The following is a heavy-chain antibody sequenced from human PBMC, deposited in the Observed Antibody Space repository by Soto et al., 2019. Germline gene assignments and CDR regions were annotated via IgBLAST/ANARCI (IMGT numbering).Heavy chain of an antibody. CDR2: IKSKTDGGTT. V-gene: IGHV3-15*01. CDR3: TTGIVGAQASAEVFDI. CDR1: GFTFSNAW. J-gene: IGHJ3*02. Sequence: PGGSLRLSCAASGFTFSNAWMSWVRQAPGKGLEWVGRIKSKTDGGTTDYAAPVKGRFTISRDDSKNTLYLQMNSLKTEDTAVYYCTTGIVGAQASAEVFDIWGQGSRVTVSS. D-gene: IGHD1-26*01.